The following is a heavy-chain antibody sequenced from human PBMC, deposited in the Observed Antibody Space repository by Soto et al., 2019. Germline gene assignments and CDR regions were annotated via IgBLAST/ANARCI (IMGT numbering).Heavy chain of an antibody. J-gene: IGHJ5*02. CDR1: GFTFSSYA. Sequence: GGSLRLSCAASGFTFSSYAMHWVRQAPGKGLEWVAVISYDGSNKYYADSVKGRFTISRDNSKNTLYLQMNSLRAEDTAVYYCARGVSSSWYWFDPWGQGTLVTVSS. D-gene: IGHD6-13*01. CDR2: ISYDGSNK. V-gene: IGHV3-30-3*01. CDR3: ARGVSSSWYWFDP.